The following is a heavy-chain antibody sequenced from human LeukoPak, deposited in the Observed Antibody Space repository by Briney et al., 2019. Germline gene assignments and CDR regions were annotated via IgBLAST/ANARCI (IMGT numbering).Heavy chain of an antibody. CDR2: INPSGGST. D-gene: IGHD2-15*01. Sequence: GASPKDSCEESGYTFTNNYMHCVRHAPGQRLERVGIINPSGGSTSYARKLQGTVTVTRDTSTSTVYIELRSLRSEATAVYYCARVYCSGGRCYDSGGDYWGQGTLVTVSS. CDR1: GYTFTNNY. V-gene: IGHV1-46*01. CDR3: ARVYCSGGRCYDSGGDY. J-gene: IGHJ4*02.